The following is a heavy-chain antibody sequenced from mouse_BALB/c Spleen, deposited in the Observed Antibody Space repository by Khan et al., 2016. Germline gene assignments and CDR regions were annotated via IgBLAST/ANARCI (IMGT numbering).Heavy chain of an antibody. CDR3: ATWQYYGSSP. CDR1: GYSITSGYS. Sequence: VQLKESGPDLVKPSQSLSLTCTATGYSITSGYSWHWIRQFPGNQLEWMGYIHYNGSTNYTQSLKSRISITRDTSTNQFFLQLNSVTTEDTATYYCATWQYYGSSPWGQGTTPTVSS. D-gene: IGHD1-1*01. CDR2: IHYNGST. J-gene: IGHJ2*01. V-gene: IGHV3-1*02.